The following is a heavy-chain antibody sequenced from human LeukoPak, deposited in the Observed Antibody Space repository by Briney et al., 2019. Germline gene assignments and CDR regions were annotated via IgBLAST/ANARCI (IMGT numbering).Heavy chain of an antibody. V-gene: IGHV3-23*01. CDR1: GFTFSSYA. CDR2: ISGSGGST. J-gene: IGHJ4*02. D-gene: IGHD3-3*01. Sequence: PGGSLRLSCAASGFTFSSYAMSWVRQAPGKGLEWVSAISGSGGSTYYADSVKGRFTFSRDNSKNTLYLQMNSLRAEDTAVYYCAKLGSDTIFGVVIAPSFDYWGQGTLVTVSS. CDR3: AKLGSDTIFGVVIAPSFDY.